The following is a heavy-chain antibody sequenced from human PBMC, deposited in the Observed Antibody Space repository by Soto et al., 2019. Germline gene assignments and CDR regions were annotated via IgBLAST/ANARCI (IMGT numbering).Heavy chain of an antibody. CDR2: TYYRSKWYN. Sequence: SQTLSLTCALFGDRVSSNSAAWNWIRQSPSRGLEWLGRTYYRSKWYNDYAVSVKSRITINPDTSKNQFSLQLNSVTPEDTAVYYCARAGGRGATDILDAFDIWGQGTMVTVSS. V-gene: IGHV6-1*01. CDR1: GDRVSSNSAA. J-gene: IGHJ3*02. D-gene: IGHD5-12*01. CDR3: ARAGGRGATDILDAFDI.